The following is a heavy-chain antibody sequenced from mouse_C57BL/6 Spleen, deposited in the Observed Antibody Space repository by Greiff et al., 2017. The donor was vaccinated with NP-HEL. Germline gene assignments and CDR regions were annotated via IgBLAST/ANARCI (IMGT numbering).Heavy chain of an antibody. V-gene: IGHV1-15*01. J-gene: IGHJ2*01. D-gene: IGHD2-5*01. Sequence: QVQLQQSGAELVRPGASVTLSCKASGYTFTDYEMHWVKQTPVHGLEWIGAIDPETGGTAYNQKFKGKAILTADKSSSTAYMERRSLTSEDSAVYYCTSYYSSFDYWGQGTTLTVSS. CDR3: TSYYSSFDY. CDR2: IDPETGGT. CDR1: GYTFTDYE.